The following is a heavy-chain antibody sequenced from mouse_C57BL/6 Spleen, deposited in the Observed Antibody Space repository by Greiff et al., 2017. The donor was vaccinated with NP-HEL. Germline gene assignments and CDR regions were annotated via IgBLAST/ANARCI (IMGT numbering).Heavy chain of an antibody. J-gene: IGHJ4*01. D-gene: IGHD4-1*02. V-gene: IGHV2-5*01. CDR1: GFSLTSYG. CDR3: AKKQGNWFYAMDY. CDR2: IWRGGST. Sequence: VQLQQSGPGLVQPSPSLSITCTVSGFSLTSYGVHWVRQSPGKGLEWLGVIWRGGSTDYNAAFLSRLSITKDNSKRQVFFKMNRLQADDTAIYYGAKKQGNWFYAMDYWGQGTSVTVSS.